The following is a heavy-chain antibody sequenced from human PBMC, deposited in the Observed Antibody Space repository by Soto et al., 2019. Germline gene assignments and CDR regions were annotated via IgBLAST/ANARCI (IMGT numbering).Heavy chain of an antibody. J-gene: IGHJ5*02. Sequence: QVQLVQSGAEVKKPGASVKVSCKASGYTFTSYGISWVRQAPGQGLEWMGWISAYNGNTNYAQKLQGRVTMTTDTXXSXSXXERRSLRSDDTAVYYCARHHPAPIVVVVAATPLDPWGQGPLVPVSS. CDR1: GYTFTSYG. CDR3: ARHHPAPIVVVVAATPLDP. V-gene: IGHV1-18*01. D-gene: IGHD2-15*01. CDR2: ISAYNGNT.